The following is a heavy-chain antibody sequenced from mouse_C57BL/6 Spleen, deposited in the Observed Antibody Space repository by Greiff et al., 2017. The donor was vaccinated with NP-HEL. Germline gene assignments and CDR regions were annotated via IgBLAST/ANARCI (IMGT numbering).Heavy chain of an antibody. D-gene: IGHD1-1*01. J-gene: IGHJ2*01. CDR2: IDPETGGT. CDR1: GYTFTDYE. CDR3: ARGDYYGSSFDY. Sequence: QVQLKQSGAELVRPGASVTLSCKASGYTFTDYEMHWVKQTPVHGLEWIGAIDPETGGTAYNQKFKGKAILTADKSSSTAYMQLSSLTSEDSAVYYCARGDYYGSSFDYWGQGTTLTVSS. V-gene: IGHV1-15*01.